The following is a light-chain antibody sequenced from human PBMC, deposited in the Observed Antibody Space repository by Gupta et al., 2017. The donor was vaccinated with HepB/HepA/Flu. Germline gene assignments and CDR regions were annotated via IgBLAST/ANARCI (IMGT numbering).Light chain of an antibody. CDR1: QSLVYSDGNTY. J-gene: IGKJ3*01. CDR2: KVS. CDR3: RQGKHRPLT. Sequence: GGQAPSPIPLPVTLGQPASISCRSSQSLVYSDGNTYLNWFQQRPGQSPRRLIYKVSNRDSGVPDRFSGSGSGTDFTLEISRVEAEDVGVYYCRQGKHRPLTFGHGSKVEIK. V-gene: IGKV2-30*01.